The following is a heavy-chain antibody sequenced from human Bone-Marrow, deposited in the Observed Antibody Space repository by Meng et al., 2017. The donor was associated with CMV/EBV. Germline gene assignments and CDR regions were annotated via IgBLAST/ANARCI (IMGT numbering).Heavy chain of an antibody. V-gene: IGHV3-21*01. J-gene: IGHJ6*01. CDR3: AREVGYGMDV. Sequence: GESLKISCAASGFSFSPYTMIWVRQAPGKGLEWVSSISSSSSYIYYADSVKGRFTISRDNAKNSLYLQMNSLRAEDTAVYYCAREVGYGMDVWGQGTTVTVSS. D-gene: IGHD2-2*01. CDR2: ISSSSSYI. CDR1: GFSFSPYT.